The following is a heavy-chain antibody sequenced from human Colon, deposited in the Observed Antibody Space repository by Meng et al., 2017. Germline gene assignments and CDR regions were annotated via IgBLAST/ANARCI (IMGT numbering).Heavy chain of an antibody. V-gene: IGHV3-23*01. CDR1: GFTFSSYA. CDR2: ISGSGGST. D-gene: IGHD3-10*01. CDR3: ANLLWFGELSWAFDI. J-gene: IGHJ3*02. Sequence: GGSLRLSCAASGFTFSSYAMSWVRQAPGKGLEWVSAISGSGGSTYYADSVKGRFTISRDNSKNTLYLQMNSLSAEDTAVYYCANLLWFGELSWAFDIWGQGTMVTVSS.